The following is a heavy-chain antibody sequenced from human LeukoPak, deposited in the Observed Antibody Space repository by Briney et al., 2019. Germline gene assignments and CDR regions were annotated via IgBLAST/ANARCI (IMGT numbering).Heavy chain of an antibody. CDR1: GFAFSSYA. D-gene: IGHD2-2*01. CDR3: ARARDIVVVPAAPGYYYGMDV. Sequence: GGSLRLSCAASGFAFSSYAMHWVRQAPGKGLEWLAVVSAHGVDKFYADSVKGRFTISKDTSKNTLSLQMNSLGVGDTGLYYCARARDIVVVPAAPGYYYGMDVWGQGTTVTVSS. V-gene: IGHV3-30*04. CDR2: VSAHGVDK. J-gene: IGHJ6*02.